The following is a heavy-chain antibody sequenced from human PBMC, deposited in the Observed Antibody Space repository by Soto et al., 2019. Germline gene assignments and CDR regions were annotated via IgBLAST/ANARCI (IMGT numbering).Heavy chain of an antibody. Sequence: GASVKVSCKASGYTLTDNYMHWVREAPAQGLGWMGWINPNGGTTYAQKCQGRVTMTRDTSISTAYMELSRLRYADTAVYYCARGLTTLTTLLDYWGQGTLVTVSS. CDR1: GYTLTDNY. D-gene: IGHD4-17*01. J-gene: IGHJ4*02. V-gene: IGHV1-2*02. CDR3: ARGLTTLTTLLDY. CDR2: INPNGGT.